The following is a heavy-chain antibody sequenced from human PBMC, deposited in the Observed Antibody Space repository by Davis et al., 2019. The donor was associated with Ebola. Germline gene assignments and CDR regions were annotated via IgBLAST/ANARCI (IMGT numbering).Heavy chain of an antibody. CDR2: IYWDDDK. J-gene: IGHJ3*02. D-gene: IGHD2-21*01. CDR3: AQETLHMEPMNGMTSNAFDM. V-gene: IGHV2-5*05. Sequence: SGPTLVKPTQTLTLTCTFSGFSLSTSGVGVGWIRQPPGKALEWLAVIYWDDDKRYGPSLESRLTITKDTSKNQVVLTMTNMDPVDTATYYCAQETLHMEPMNGMTSNAFDMWGQGTMVTVSS. CDR1: GFSLSTSGVG.